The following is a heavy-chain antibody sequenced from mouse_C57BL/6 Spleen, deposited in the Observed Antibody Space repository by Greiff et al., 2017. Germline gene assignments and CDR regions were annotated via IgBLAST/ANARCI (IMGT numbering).Heavy chain of an antibody. Sequence: VQLQQSGAELVRPGASVKLSCTASGYNFTDYYMHWVKQRPEQGLEWIGRIDPGSGNTYYDAKFKGKATLTADKSSNTAYLQLSSLTSEDSAVYCCATGDYYYGFDYWGQGTTLTVSS. CDR1: GYNFTDYY. D-gene: IGHD1-1*01. CDR3: ATGDYYYGFDY. V-gene: IGHV1-76*01. J-gene: IGHJ2*01. CDR2: IDPGSGNT.